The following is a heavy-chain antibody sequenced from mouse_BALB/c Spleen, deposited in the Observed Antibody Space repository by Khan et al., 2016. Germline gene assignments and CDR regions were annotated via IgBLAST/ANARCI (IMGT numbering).Heavy chain of an antibody. Sequence: VRLQQSGPELVKPGASVKIPCKASGYTFTDYNMDWVKQSHGKSLEWIGDIYPNNGGAIYNQKFKGKATLTVDKSSSTAYMELRSLTSEDTAVYYCARRKKGNFPSYVDVWGAGTTVTVSS. CDR2: IYPNNGGA. V-gene: IGHV1-18*01. J-gene: IGHJ1*01. CDR3: ARRKKGNFPSYVDV. D-gene: IGHD2-1*01. CDR1: GYTFTDYN.